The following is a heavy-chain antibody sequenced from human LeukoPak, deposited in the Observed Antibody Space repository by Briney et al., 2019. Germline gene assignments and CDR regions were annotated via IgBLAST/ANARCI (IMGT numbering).Heavy chain of an antibody. CDR1: GYTFTTYD. J-gene: IGHJ4*02. V-gene: IGHV1-8*03. Sequence: ASVKVSSTSSGYTFTTYDINWVRQATGQGLEWMGWMNPNSGYTGYAQKFQGRVTITRDTPISTAYMELSSLRSEDTAVYYCARVARSIYYSGQGNPVTVSS. D-gene: IGHD5-12*01. CDR2: MNPNSGYT. CDR3: ARVARSIYY.